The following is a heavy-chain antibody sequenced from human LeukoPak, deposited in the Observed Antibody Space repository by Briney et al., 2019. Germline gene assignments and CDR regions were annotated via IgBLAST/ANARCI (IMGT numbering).Heavy chain of an antibody. CDR2: MNPYSGNT. Sequence: ASVKVSCKASGYTFTSYGISWVRQTTGQGLEWMGWMNPYSGNTGYAQKFQGRVTMTRDTSINTAYLEFYSLRSEDTAVYYCARGYSPTLRTTGNDYWGQGTLVTVSS. CDR1: GYTFTSYG. D-gene: IGHD1-1*01. CDR3: ARGYSPTLRTTGNDY. V-gene: IGHV1-8*02. J-gene: IGHJ4*02.